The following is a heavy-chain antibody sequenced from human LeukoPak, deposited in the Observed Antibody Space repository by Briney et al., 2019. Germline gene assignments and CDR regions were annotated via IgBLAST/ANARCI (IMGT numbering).Heavy chain of an antibody. CDR1: GFPFSSYW. Sequence: PGGSLRLSCAASGFPFSSYWMDWVRQAPGPGLVWVARIDTAGSRSNYADSVKGRFTISRDNAKNTLYLQMNSLGAEDTAVYYCATGAKWGPSLFDYWGQGTLVTVSS. D-gene: IGHD7-27*01. CDR3: ATGAKWGPSLFDY. J-gene: IGHJ4*02. V-gene: IGHV3-74*01. CDR2: IDTAGSRS.